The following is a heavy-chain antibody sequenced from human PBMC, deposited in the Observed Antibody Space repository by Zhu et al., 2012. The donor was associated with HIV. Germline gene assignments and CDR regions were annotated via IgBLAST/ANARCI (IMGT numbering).Heavy chain of an antibody. Sequence: QVQLQESGPGLVKPSETLSLTCTVSSFSITSSYYWGWVRQSSGKGLEWIGTVYHNGRTFYIPSLESRVTISVDTSKNQFSLKLRSVTAADTAVYFCARHSRSFNGWSKFDFWGQGTLVTVSS. CDR1: SFSITSSYY. J-gene: IGHJ4*02. CDR3: ARHSRSFNGWSKFDF. V-gene: IGHV4-38-2*02. CDR2: VYHNGRT. D-gene: IGHD6-19*01.